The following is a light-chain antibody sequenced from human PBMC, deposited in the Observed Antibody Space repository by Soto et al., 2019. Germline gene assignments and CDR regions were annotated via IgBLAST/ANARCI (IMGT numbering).Light chain of an antibody. J-gene: IGKJ1*01. CDR3: QQYETFSGT. V-gene: IGKV1-5*03. CDR2: KAS. CDR1: QSISSW. Sequence: DIQMTQSPSTLSASVGDRVTITCRASQSISSWLAWYQQKPGKAPKLLIYKASSLESGVPSRFSGSGSGTKFTLTIASLQPDDFATYYCQQYETFSGTFGPGTKVDI.